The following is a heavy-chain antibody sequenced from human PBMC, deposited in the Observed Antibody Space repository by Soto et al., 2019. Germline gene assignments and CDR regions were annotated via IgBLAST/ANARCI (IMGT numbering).Heavy chain of an antibody. CDR1: GGSIRSSNW. CDR2: IYHSGNT. V-gene: IGHV4-4*02. CDR3: ARRWGEGRVDY. D-gene: IGHD3-10*01. Sequence: QVQLQESGPGLVKPSGTLSLTCAVSGGSIRSSNWWSWVRQPPGKGLEWIGEIYHSGNTNYNPSLKSRVTMAVDKSRNQFSLNLSSVTAADTAVYYCARRWGEGRVDYWGQGTLVSVSS. J-gene: IGHJ4*02.